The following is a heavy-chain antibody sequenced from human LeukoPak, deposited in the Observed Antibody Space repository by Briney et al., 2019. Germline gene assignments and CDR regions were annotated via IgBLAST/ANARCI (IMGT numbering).Heavy chain of an antibody. D-gene: IGHD4-11*01. CDR1: GDSISSSGSY. CDR2: IYHSGST. V-gene: IGHV4-30-2*01. CDR3: ARADTVTTGYFDY. Sequence: SETLSLTCTVSGDSISSSGSYWTWIRQPPGKGLEWIGYIYHSGSTYYNPSLKSRVTISVDRSKNQFSLKLSSVTAADTAVYYCARADTVTTGYFDYWGQGTLVTVSS. J-gene: IGHJ4*02.